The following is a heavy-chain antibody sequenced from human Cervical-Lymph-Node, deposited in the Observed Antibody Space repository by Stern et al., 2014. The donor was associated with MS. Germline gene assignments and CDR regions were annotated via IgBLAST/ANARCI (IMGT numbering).Heavy chain of an antibody. J-gene: IGHJ6*02. CDR1: GYSFTSYD. Sequence: VQLVESGAEVKKPGASVKVSCKASGYSFTSYDINWVRQATGQGLEWLGWMNPDRSNAGYAKKFQGRVNMTTNTSLGEAYMELSSLRSDDTAVYYCARERLDWLPKDQKYYYGMDVWGQGTTVTVFS. CDR3: ARERLDWLPKDQKYYYGMDV. CDR2: MNPDRSNA. D-gene: IGHD3-9*01. V-gene: IGHV1-8*02.